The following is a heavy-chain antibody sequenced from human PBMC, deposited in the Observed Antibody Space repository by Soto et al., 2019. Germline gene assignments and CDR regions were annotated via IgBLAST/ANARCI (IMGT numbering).Heavy chain of an antibody. CDR2: ISSSSSTI. Sequence: GGSLRLSCAASGFTFSSYSMNWVRQAPGKGLEWVSYISSSSSTIYYADSVKGRFTISRHNAKNSLFLKMNCLRAEDTSVYYWAKIPPPRIDYGERYYYYYMDVWGKGTTVTVSS. J-gene: IGHJ6*03. CDR3: AKIPPPRIDYGERYYYYYMDV. CDR1: GFTFSSYS. D-gene: IGHD4-17*01. V-gene: IGHV3-48*01.